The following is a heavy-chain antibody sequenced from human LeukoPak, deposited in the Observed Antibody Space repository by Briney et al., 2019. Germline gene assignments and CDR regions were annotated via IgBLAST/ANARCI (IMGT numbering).Heavy chain of an antibody. CDR2: ISGSGDNT. D-gene: IGHD6-19*01. V-gene: IGHV3-23*01. Sequence: PGGSLRLSCAASGFTFSSYSMNWVRQAPGKGLEWVSAISGSGDNTKYADSVKGRFAISRDNSKNTLYLQMNSLRAEDSAIYYCAKARSAWYLFDYWGQGTPVTVSS. J-gene: IGHJ4*02. CDR3: AKARSAWYLFDY. CDR1: GFTFSSYS.